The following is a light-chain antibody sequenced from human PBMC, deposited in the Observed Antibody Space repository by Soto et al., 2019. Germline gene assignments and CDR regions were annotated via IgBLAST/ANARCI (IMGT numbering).Light chain of an antibody. CDR3: QQYNNWPPMT. CDR2: GAF. Sequence: EVVMTQSPATLSVSPGERATLSCRASQSVSSNLAWYRQKPGQAPRLLIYGAFTRATGIPARFSGSGSGTEFTLTISSLQCEDFAVYYCQQYNNWPPMTFGQGTKVEIK. J-gene: IGKJ1*01. V-gene: IGKV3-15*01. CDR1: QSVSSN.